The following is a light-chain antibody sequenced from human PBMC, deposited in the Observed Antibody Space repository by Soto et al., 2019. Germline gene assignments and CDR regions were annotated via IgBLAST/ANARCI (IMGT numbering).Light chain of an antibody. Sequence: GDRVTITCRASQSISNGLAWYQQKPGKAPNLLIYDASSLESGAPPRFSGSGSGTVFTLTISSLQPDVFATYYCQQYNTYWTFGQGTKVEIK. CDR2: DAS. CDR3: QQYNTYWT. CDR1: QSISNG. J-gene: IGKJ1*01. V-gene: IGKV1-5*01.